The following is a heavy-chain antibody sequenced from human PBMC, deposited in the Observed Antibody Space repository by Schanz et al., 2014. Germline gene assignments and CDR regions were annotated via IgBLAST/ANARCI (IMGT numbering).Heavy chain of an antibody. CDR1: GFTLSNSD. J-gene: IGHJ4*02. V-gene: IGHV3-23*04. Sequence: EVQLVESGGGLVQPGGSLRLSCAASGFTLSNSDMHWVRQAPGKGLEWVSGFIVDSGNTYYAGSVKGRFSISRDYSKNTLYLQMSSLRAEDTAIYYCAKLSSSGRLAGYFDYWGQGALVTVSS. CDR2: FIVDSGNT. D-gene: IGHD6-19*01. CDR3: AKLSSSGRLAGYFDY.